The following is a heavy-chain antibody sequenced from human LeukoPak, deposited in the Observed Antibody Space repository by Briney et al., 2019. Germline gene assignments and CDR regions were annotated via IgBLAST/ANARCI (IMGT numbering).Heavy chain of an antibody. CDR2: IYYSGST. J-gene: IGHJ3*02. CDR1: GGSISSGGYY. CDR3: ARDSRGMIVAFDI. Sequence: TLSLTCTVSGGSISSGGYYWSWIRQHPGKGLEWIGHIYYSGSTYYNPSLKSRVTISVDTSKNQFSLKLSSVTAADTAVYYCARDSRGMIVAFDIWGQGTMVTVSS. V-gene: IGHV4-31*03. D-gene: IGHD3-22*01.